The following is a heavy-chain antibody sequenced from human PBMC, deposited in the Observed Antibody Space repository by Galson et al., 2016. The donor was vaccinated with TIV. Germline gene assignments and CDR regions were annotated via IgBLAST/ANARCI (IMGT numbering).Heavy chain of an antibody. CDR1: GFLFGSYA. J-gene: IGHJ6*03. CDR3: AKEAVTGYYFYNMDV. V-gene: IGHV3-23*01. CDR2: ITGPLGTT. D-gene: IGHD2-21*02. Sequence: SLRLSCAASGFLFGSYAMNWVRQAPGKGLEWVSSITGPLGTTYYADSVKGRFIVSRDNPKNTLYLQMNSLRAEDTAVYYCAKEAVTGYYFYNMDVWGKGTTVTVSS.